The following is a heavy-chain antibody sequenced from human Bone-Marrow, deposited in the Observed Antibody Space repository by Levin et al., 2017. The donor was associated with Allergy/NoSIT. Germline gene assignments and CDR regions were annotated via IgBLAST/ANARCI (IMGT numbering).Heavy chain of an antibody. CDR3: AREISKVVEGGDGVDI. J-gene: IGHJ3*02. D-gene: IGHD2-15*01. CDR1: GGSISSDNYY. Sequence: LRLSCTVSGGSISSDNYYWSWIRQHPGKGLEWIGYIHHSGRAFYNPSLKSRVTISVDTSKNQFSLRLYSVTAAATATYYCAREISKVVEGGDGVDIWGQGTVVTVYS. V-gene: IGHV4-31*03. CDR2: IHHSGRA.